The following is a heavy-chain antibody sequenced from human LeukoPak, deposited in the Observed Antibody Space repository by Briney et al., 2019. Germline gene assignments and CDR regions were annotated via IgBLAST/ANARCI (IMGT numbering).Heavy chain of an antibody. Sequence: GGSLRLSCATSGFTFTSYGMNWVRQAPGKGLEWVSYISNSAILYADSVRGRFTISRDNARNSLYLQMNSLRAEDTAVYYCAQFRASIAAGGFDYWGQGTLVTVSS. D-gene: IGHD6-6*01. CDR2: ISNSAI. CDR3: AQFRASIAAGGFDY. CDR1: GFTFTSYG. V-gene: IGHV3-48*04. J-gene: IGHJ4*02.